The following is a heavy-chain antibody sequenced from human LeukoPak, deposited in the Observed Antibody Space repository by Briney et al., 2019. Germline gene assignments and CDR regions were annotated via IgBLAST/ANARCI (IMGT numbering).Heavy chain of an antibody. CDR1: GFTFSSFA. CDR2: ISYDGSDK. D-gene: IGHD2-15*01. CDR3: ARDACSGGSCYSGRRNDY. V-gene: IGHV3-30-3*01. J-gene: IGHJ4*02. Sequence: GGSLRLSCAASGFTFSSFAMHWVRQAPGKGLEWVAVISYDGSDKSYADSVKGRCTISTDNSKNTLHLQMNSLRAADKAVYYCARDACSGGSCYSGRRNDYWGQGTLVTVSS.